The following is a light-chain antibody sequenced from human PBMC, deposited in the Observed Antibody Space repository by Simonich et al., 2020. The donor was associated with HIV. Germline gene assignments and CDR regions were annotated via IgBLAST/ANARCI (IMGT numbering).Light chain of an antibody. CDR3: HQYGSSLHT. CDR1: QSVSSN. V-gene: IGKV3-15*01. Sequence: EIVMTQSPATLSVSPGERATLSCRASQSVSSNLAWYQPKPGQAPRLLIYGASTRATGIPARFSGSGSGTEFTLTISSLQSEDFAVYYCHQYGSSLHTFGQGTKLEIK. J-gene: IGKJ2*01. CDR2: GAS.